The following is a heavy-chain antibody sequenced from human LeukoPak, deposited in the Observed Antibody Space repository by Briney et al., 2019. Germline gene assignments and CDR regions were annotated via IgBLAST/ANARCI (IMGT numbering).Heavy chain of an antibody. CDR2: ISGSGGST. V-gene: IGHV3-23*01. J-gene: IGHJ4*02. CDR3: AKGFPGGSYYVFDY. Sequence: GGSLRLSCAASGFTFSTYAMNWVRQAPGKGLEWVSAISGSGGSTYYADSVKGRITISRDNSKNTLYLQMNSLRAEDTAVYYCAKGFPGGSYYVFDYWGQGTLVTVSS. CDR1: GFTFSTYA. D-gene: IGHD1-26*01.